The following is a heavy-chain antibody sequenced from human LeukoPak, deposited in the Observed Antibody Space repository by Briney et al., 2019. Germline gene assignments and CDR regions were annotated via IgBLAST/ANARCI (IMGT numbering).Heavy chain of an antibody. D-gene: IGHD3-16*02. V-gene: IGHV3-11*04. CDR3: ASDYDYVWGSYRYTNPPNAFDI. CDR2: ISSSGSTI. CDR1: GFTFSDYY. J-gene: IGHJ3*02. Sequence: PGGSLRLSCAASGFTFSDYYMSWIRQAPGKGLEWVSYISSSGSTIYYADSVKGRFTISRDNAKNSLYLQMNSLRAEDTAVYYCASDYDYVWGSYRYTNPPNAFDIWGQGTMVTVSS.